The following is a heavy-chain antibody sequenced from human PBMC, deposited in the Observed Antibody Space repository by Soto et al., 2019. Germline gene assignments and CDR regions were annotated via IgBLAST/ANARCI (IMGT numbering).Heavy chain of an antibody. CDR1: GYTFTSYD. V-gene: IGHV1-8*01. D-gene: IGHD2-2*01. J-gene: IGHJ3*02. CDR3: ASRIVFVPAASLGAFDI. CDR2: MNPNSGNT. Sequence: ASVKVSCKASGYTFTSYDINWVRQATGQGLEWMGWMNPNSGNTGYAQKFQGRVTMTRNTSISTAYMELSSLRSEDTAVYYCASRIVFVPAASLGAFDIWGQGTMVTVSS.